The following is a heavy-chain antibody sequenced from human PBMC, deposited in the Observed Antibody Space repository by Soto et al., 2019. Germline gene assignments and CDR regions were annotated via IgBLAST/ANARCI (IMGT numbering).Heavy chain of an antibody. V-gene: IGHV1-18*01. D-gene: IGHD2-2*01. J-gene: IGHJ6*03. CDR3: ARSQLDPPHYYYYMDV. CDR1: GYTFTSYG. Sequence: ASVKVSCKASGYTFTSYGISWVRQAPGQGLEWMGWISAYNGNTNYAQKLQGRVTMTTDTSTSTAYMELRSLRSDDTAVYYCARSQLDPPHYYYYMDVWGKGTTVTVSS. CDR2: ISAYNGNT.